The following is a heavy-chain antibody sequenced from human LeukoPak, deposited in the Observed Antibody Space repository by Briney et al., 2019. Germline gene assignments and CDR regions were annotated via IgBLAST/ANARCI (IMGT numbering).Heavy chain of an antibody. V-gene: IGHV1-69*05. J-gene: IGHJ4*02. CDR3: ASVGCSGGSCYNRFDY. CDR2: IIPIFGTA. CDR1: GGTFSSYA. Sequence: GASVKVSCKASGGTFSSYAISWVRQAPGQGLEWMGGIIPIFGTANYAQKFQGRVTITTDESTSTAYMELSSLRSEDTAVYYCASVGCSGGSCYNRFDYWGQGTLVTVSS. D-gene: IGHD2-15*01.